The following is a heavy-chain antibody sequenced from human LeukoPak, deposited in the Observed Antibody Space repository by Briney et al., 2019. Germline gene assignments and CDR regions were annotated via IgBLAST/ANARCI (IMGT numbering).Heavy chain of an antibody. V-gene: IGHV4-34*01. J-gene: IGHJ4*02. CDR2: INHSGST. D-gene: IGHD2-15*01. Sequence: PPETLSLTCAVYGGSFSGYYWSWIRQPPGKGLEWIGEINHSGSTNYNPSLKSRVTISVDTSKNQFSLKLSSVTAADTAVYYCARGLNRYCSGGSCRPIDYWGQGTLVTVSS. CDR3: ARGLNRYCSGGSCRPIDY. CDR1: GGSFSGYY.